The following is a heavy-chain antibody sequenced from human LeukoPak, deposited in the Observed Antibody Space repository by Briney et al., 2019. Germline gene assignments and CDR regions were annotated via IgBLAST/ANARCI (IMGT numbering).Heavy chain of an antibody. V-gene: IGHV1-2*02. J-gene: IGHJ5*02. Sequence: ASVKVSCKASGYTFTGYYMHWVRQAPGQGLEWMGWINPNSGGTNYAQKFQGRVTMTRDTSISTAYMELSRLRSDDTAVYYCARDSFDLGFGVRTKGGNWFDPWGQGTLVTVSS. D-gene: IGHD3-3*01. CDR1: GYTFTGYY. CDR2: INPNSGGT. CDR3: ARDSFDLGFGVRTKGGNWFDP.